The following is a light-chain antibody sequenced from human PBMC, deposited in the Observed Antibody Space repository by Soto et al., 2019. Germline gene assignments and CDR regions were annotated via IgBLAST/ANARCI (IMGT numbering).Light chain of an antibody. CDR2: AAS. V-gene: IGKV1-39*01. CDR3: QQSYSSPWT. J-gene: IGKJ1*01. CDR1: QTITNY. Sequence: DIQMTQSPSSLSASVGDRVTITCRASQTITNYLNWYQQKPGKAPKLLIYAASTLLIGVPSRFTGGGSGTDFTLTIDSLQPEDFATYFCQQSYSSPWTFGQGTKVEI.